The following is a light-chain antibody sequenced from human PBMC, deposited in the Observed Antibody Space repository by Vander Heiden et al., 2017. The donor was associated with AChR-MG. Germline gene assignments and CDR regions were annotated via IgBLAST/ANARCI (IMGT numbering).Light chain of an antibody. V-gene: IGKV1-33*01. CDR1: QDISNY. J-gene: IGKJ3*01. CDR3: QQYDKRT. Sequence: DIQMTQSPSSLSASVGDRVTITCQASQDISNYLNWYQQKPGKAPKLLIYDASNLETGVPSRFSGSGSGTDFTFTISSLQPEDIATYYCQQYDKRTFGHGTKVDIK. CDR2: DAS.